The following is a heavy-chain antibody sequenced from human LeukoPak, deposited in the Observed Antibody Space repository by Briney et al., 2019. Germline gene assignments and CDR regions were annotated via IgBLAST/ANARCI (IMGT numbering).Heavy chain of an antibody. CDR1: GFTFSSYA. V-gene: IGHV3-64*01. CDR3: ARDLRFLEWLGDLDY. D-gene: IGHD3-3*01. CDR2: ISSNGSST. J-gene: IGHJ4*02. Sequence: PGGSLRLSCAASGFTFSSYAMHWVRQAPGKGLEYVSAISSNGSSTYYANSVKGRFTISRDNSKNTLYLQMGSLRSDDTAIYYCARDLRFLEWLGDLDYWGQGTLVTVSS.